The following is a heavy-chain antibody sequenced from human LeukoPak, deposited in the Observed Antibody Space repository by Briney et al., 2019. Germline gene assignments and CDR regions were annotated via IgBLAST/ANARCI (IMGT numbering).Heavy chain of an antibody. J-gene: IGHJ4*02. V-gene: IGHV4-30-4*01. Sequence: PSETLSLTCTVSGGSISSGDYYWRWIRQPPGKGLEWIEYIYYSGSTYYNPSLKSRVTISVDTSKNQFSLKLSSVTAADTAVYYCARATYYYGSGSYPLHYFDYWGQGTLVTVSS. CDR2: IYYSGST. CDR3: ARATYYYGSGSYPLHYFDY. D-gene: IGHD3-10*01. CDR1: GGSISSGDYY.